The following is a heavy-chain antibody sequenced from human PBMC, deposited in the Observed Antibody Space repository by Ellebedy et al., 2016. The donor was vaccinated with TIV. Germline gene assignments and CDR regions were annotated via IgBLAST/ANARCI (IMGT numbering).Heavy chain of an antibody. V-gene: IGHV7-4-1*02. Sequence: AASVKVSCKASGYTFTSYAMNWVRQAPGQVVEWMGWINSNTGNPTYAQGFTGRFVFSLDTYVSTAYLQIISLKAEDTAVYYGARGGDYYGSGGFGGWGQGTLVTVSS. D-gene: IGHD3-10*01. J-gene: IGHJ4*02. CDR1: GYTFTSYA. CDR3: ARGGDYYGSGGFGG. CDR2: INSNTGNP.